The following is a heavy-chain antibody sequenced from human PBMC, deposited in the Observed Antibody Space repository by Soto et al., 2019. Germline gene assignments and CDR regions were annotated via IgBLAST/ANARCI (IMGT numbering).Heavy chain of an antibody. CDR1: GFSFSSYW. Sequence: EVQLVESGGGSVQPGGSLRLSCADSGFSFSSYWMHWVRQGPGKGLVWVARINTDGSSTNYADSVKGRFTISRDNAKNTLYLQMNSLSAEDTAVYYCARSPGGYYIDWGQGTMVTVSS. J-gene: IGHJ3*01. V-gene: IGHV3-74*01. CDR2: INTDGSST. CDR3: ARSPGGYYID. D-gene: IGHD3-9*01.